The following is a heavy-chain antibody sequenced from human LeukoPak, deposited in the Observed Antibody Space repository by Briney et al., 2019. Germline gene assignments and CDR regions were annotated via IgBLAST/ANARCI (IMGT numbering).Heavy chain of an antibody. D-gene: IGHD3-3*01. V-gene: IGHV3-23*01. CDR2: IRASSGRT. Sequence: GGSLRLSCAASGFTFSNYAMSWVRQVPGKGLEWVSDIRASSGRTYYADSVKGRFTISRDNSKNTLYLQMNSLRADDTALYYCARDSDFYDSLTFYGMDVWGQGTTVIVSS. CDR3: ARDSDFYDSLTFYGMDV. CDR1: GFTFSNYA. J-gene: IGHJ6*02.